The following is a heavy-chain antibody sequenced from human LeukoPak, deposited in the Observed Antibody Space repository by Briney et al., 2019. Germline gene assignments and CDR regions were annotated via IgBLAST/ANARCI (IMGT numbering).Heavy chain of an antibody. D-gene: IGHD6-13*01. V-gene: IGHV3-23*01. CDR3: AKGSGGSWYREYFQH. J-gene: IGHJ1*01. CDR2: ISGSGGST. CDR1: GFTFSSYA. Sequence: GSLRLPCSASGFTFSSYAMSWVRQAPGKGLEWVSAISGSGGSTYYADSVKGRFTISRDNSKNTLYLQMNSLRAEDTAVYYCAKGSGGSWYREYFQHWGQGTLVTVSS.